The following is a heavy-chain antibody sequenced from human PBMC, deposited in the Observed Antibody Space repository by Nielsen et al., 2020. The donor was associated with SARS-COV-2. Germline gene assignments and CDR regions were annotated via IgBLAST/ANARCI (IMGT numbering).Heavy chain of an antibody. D-gene: IGHD4-23*01. CDR3: ARDDYGGNSDY. CDR1: GFTFDDYG. Sequence: GESLKISCAASGFTFDDYGMSWVRQAPGKGLEWVSGINWNGDSTGYADAVKGRFTISRDNSKNSLYLQMNSLRAEDTALYHCARDDYGGNSDYWGQGTLVTVSS. J-gene: IGHJ4*02. V-gene: IGHV3-20*01. CDR2: INWNGDST.